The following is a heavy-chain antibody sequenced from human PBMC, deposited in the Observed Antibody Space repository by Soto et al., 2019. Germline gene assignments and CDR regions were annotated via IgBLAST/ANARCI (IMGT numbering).Heavy chain of an antibody. CDR1: GFTFSSYG. Sequence: PGGSLRLSCAASGFTFSSYGMHWVRQAPGKGLEWVAVISHDGSNKYYADSVKGRFTISRDNSKNTLYLQMNSLRAEDTAVYYCAKPEEVGVDYYYYGMDVWGQGTTVTVSS. CDR3: AKPEEVGVDYYYYGMDV. V-gene: IGHV3-30*18. D-gene: IGHD1-26*01. CDR2: ISHDGSNK. J-gene: IGHJ6*02.